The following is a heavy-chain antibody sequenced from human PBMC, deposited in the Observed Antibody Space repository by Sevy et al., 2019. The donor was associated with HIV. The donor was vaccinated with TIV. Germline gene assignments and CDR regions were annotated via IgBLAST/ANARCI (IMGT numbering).Heavy chain of an antibody. D-gene: IGHD3-22*01. Sequence: GGSLRLSCAASGFTFSNAWMSWVRQAPGKGLEWVGRIKSKTDGGTTEYGAPVKGRFTISRDDSKNTLYLQMNSLKTEDTAVYYCTTDVSSGYYYGYYYYGMDVWGQGTTVTVSS. CDR3: TTDVSSGYYYGYYYYGMDV. CDR2: IKSKTDGGTT. V-gene: IGHV3-15*01. J-gene: IGHJ6*02. CDR1: GFTFSNAW.